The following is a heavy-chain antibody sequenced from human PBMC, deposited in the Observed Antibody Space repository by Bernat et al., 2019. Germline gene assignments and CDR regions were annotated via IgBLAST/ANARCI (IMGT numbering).Heavy chain of an antibody. V-gene: IGHV1-18*04. CDR3: ARDRFTAMVNRQFDY. Sequence: QVQLVQSGAEVKKPGASVKVSCKASGYTFTGYYMHWVRQAPGQGLEWMGWISAYNGNTNYAQKLQGRVTMTTDTSTSTAYMELRSLRSDDTAVYYCARDRFTAMVNRQFDYWGQGTLVTVSS. D-gene: IGHD5-18*01. CDR1: GYTFTGYY. CDR2: ISAYNGNT. J-gene: IGHJ4*02.